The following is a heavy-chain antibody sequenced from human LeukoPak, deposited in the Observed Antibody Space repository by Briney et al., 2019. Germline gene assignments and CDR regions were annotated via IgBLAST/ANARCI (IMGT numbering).Heavy chain of an antibody. CDR1: GSMFDSYS. J-gene: IGHJ4*02. V-gene: IGHV3-48*01. D-gene: IGHD4-11*01. Sequence: PGGSLRLSCVVSGSMFDSYSMNWVRQAPGKGLEWIAYISNSGSPIYYADSVKGRFTISRDKDKSSLYLQMNSLAADDTAVYYCARGLALGLTVTPKAFDYWGQGTLVTVSS. CDR2: ISNSGSPI. CDR3: ARGLALGLTVTPKAFDY.